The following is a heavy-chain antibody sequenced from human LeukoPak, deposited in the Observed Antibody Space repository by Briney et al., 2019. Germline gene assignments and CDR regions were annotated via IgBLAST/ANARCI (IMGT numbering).Heavy chain of an antibody. CDR1: GFTFSSYS. D-gene: IGHD3-22*01. V-gene: IGHV3-21*01. CDR3: ARDYYDSSGYHPGNYYGMDV. CDR2: ISSSSSYI. Sequence: PGGSLRLSCAASGFTFSSYSMNWVRQAPGKGLEWVSSISSSSSYIYYADSVKGRFTISRDNAKNLLYLQMNSLRAEDTAVYYCARDYYDSSGYHPGNYYGMDVWGQGTTVTVSS. J-gene: IGHJ6*02.